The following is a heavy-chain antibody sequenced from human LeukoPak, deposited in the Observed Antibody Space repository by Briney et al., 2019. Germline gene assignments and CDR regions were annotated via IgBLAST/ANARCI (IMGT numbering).Heavy chain of an antibody. Sequence: SETLSLTCTVSGGSISSSSYYWGWIRQPPGKGLEWIGSIYYSGSTYYNPSLKSRVTISVDTSKNQFSLKLSSVTAADTAVYYCARGETNYYDSSGLHWGQGTLVTVSS. D-gene: IGHD3-22*01. CDR1: GGSISSSSYY. J-gene: IGHJ1*01. CDR2: IYYSGST. V-gene: IGHV4-39*01. CDR3: ARGETNYYDSSGLH.